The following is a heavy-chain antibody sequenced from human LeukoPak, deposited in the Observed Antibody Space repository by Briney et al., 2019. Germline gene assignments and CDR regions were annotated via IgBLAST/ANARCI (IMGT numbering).Heavy chain of an antibody. D-gene: IGHD2-15*01. V-gene: IGHV3-74*01. Sequence: GGSLRLSCAASGFTFSSYWMHWVRQAPGKGLVWVSRINSDGSSTSYADSVKGRFTISRDNAKNTLYLQMNSLRAEDTAVCYCARLGYCSGGSCYGGVGYYYYYMDVWGKGTTVTVSS. CDR3: ARLGYCSGGSCYGGVGYYYYYMDV. CDR2: INSDGSST. CDR1: GFTFSSYW. J-gene: IGHJ6*03.